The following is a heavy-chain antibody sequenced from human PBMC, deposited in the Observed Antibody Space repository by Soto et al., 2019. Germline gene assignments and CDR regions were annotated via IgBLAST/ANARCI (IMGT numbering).Heavy chain of an antibody. CDR2: ISGSGGST. V-gene: IGHV3-23*01. D-gene: IGHD3-10*01. CDR1: GFTFSSYA. J-gene: IGHJ4*02. Sequence: PVGSLRLSCAASGFTFSSYAMSWVRQAPGKGLEWVSAISGSGGSTYYADSVKGRFTISRDNSKNTLYLQMNSLRAEDTAVYYCAKSRVTMVRGVEYYFDYWGQGTLVTVSS. CDR3: AKSRVTMVRGVEYYFDY.